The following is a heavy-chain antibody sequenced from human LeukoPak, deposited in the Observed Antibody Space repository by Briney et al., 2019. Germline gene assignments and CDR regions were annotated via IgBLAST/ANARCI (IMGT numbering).Heavy chain of an antibody. D-gene: IGHD5-12*01. CDR2: IYPGDSDT. CDR1: GYSFTSYW. V-gene: IGHV5-51*01. CDR3: ARRRSPGGYDIYYFDY. J-gene: IGHJ4*02. Sequence: GESLKVSCKGSGYSFTSYWIGWVRQMPGKGLEWMGIIYPGDSDTRYSPSFQGQVTISADKFISTAYLQWSSLKASDTAMYYCARRRSPGGYDIYYFDYWGQGTLVTVSS.